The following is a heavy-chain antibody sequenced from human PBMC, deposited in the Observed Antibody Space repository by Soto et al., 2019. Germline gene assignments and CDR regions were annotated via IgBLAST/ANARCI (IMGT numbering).Heavy chain of an antibody. Sequence: KPSETLSLTCTVSGGSISSGGSYWSWIRQHPGKGLEWIGYIYYSGSTYYNPSLKSRVIISVDTSKNQFSLKLSSVTAADTAVYYCARVLGAVCSGGTCYFYYFDFWGQGTLVTVSS. V-gene: IGHV4-31*03. J-gene: IGHJ4*02. CDR1: GGSISSGGSY. CDR2: IYYSGST. D-gene: IGHD2-15*01. CDR3: ARVLGAVCSGGTCYFYYFDF.